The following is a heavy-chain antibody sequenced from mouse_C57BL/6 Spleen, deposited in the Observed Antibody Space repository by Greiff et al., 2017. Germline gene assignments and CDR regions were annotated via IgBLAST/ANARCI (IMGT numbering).Heavy chain of an antibody. Sequence: EVKLVESGGGLVKPGGSLKLSCAASGFTFSSYAVSWVRQTPEKRLEWVATISDGGSYTYYPDNVKGRFTISRDNAKNNLYLQMSHLKSEDTAMYYCAREDCGSEYFDVWGTGTTVTVSS. CDR1: GFTFSSYA. D-gene: IGHD1-1*01. CDR3: AREDCGSEYFDV. CDR2: ISDGGSYT. V-gene: IGHV5-4*01. J-gene: IGHJ1*03.